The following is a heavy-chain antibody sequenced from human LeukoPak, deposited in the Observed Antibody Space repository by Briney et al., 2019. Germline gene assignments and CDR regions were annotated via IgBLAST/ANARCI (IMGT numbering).Heavy chain of an antibody. D-gene: IGHD3-10*01. Sequence: SEILSLTCTVSGGSISSGGYYWSWIRQHPGKGLEWIGYIYYSGSTYYNPSLKSRVTISVDTSKNQFSLKLSSVTAADTAVYYCARDLSKYGSGLFDYWGQGTLVTVSS. J-gene: IGHJ4*02. V-gene: IGHV4-31*03. CDR3: ARDLSKYGSGLFDY. CDR1: GGSISSGGYY. CDR2: IYYSGST.